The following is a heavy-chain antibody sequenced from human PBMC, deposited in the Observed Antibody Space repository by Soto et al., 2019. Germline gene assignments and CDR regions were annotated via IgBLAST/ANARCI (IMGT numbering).Heavy chain of an antibody. D-gene: IGHD3-22*01. V-gene: IGHV1-18*04. CDR2: ISTFHGNT. Sequence: GXSVKVSCKASVYTFTSYGISWVRQAPGQGLEWMGWISTFHGNTNYAQKFQGSVTMTTDTSTSTAYMELRSLTSDDTAIYYCARDTYDTTGYPLDSWGQGTLVTVSS. J-gene: IGHJ4*02. CDR1: VYTFTSYG. CDR3: ARDTYDTTGYPLDS.